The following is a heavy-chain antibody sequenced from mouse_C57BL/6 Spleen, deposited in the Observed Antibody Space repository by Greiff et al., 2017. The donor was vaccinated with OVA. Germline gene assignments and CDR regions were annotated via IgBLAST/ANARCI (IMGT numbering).Heavy chain of an antibody. D-gene: IGHD2-2*01. J-gene: IGHJ3*01. CDR3: ARSRATMVTTGGFAY. CDR2: INPGSGGT. Sequence: QVQLQQSGAELVRPGTSVKVSCKASGYAFTNYLIEWVKQRPGQGLEWIGVINPGSGGTNYNEKFKGKATLTADKSSSTAYMQLSSLTSEDSAVYFCARSRATMVTTGGFAYWGQGTLVTVSA. CDR1: GYAFTNYL. V-gene: IGHV1-54*01.